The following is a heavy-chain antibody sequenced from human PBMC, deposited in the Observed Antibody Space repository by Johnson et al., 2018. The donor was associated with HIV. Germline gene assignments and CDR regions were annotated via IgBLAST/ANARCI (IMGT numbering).Heavy chain of an antibody. J-gene: IGHJ3*02. CDR2: VSSDGKNK. Sequence: QVQLMESGGGVVQPGRSLRLSCAASGFSFSNHAMDWVRQAPGKGLEWVEVVSSDGKNKNYADSVKGRFTISRDKSKNTVYLQMNSLRADDTAVYYCARVASIALRHDAFDIWGQGTMVTVSS. D-gene: IGHD6-6*01. CDR3: ARVASIALRHDAFDI. CDR1: GFSFSNHA. V-gene: IGHV3-30*03.